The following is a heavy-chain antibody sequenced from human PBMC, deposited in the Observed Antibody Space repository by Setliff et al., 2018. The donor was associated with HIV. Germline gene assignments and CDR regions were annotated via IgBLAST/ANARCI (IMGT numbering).Heavy chain of an antibody. CDR1: GATIHYHY. CDR2: VDYSGDT. CDR3: TRGPGGTVPKPVEAFDV. D-gene: IGHD1-7*01. J-gene: IGHJ3*01. V-gene: IGHV4-59*11. Sequence: SETLSLTCSVSGATIHYHYWSWVRQAPGKGLEWIGYVDYSGDTEYNPSLQSRVTISRDLSKNQVSLNLNSATAADTAVYYCTRGPGGTVPKPVEAFDVWGQGAVVTVSS.